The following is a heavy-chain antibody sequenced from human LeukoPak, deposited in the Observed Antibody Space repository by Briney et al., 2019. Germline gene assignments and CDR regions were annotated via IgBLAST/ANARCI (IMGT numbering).Heavy chain of an antibody. CDR3: ARDGSSGWYSSRYYYYMDV. D-gene: IGHD6-19*01. Sequence: PGGSLRLSCAASGFTFSRYSMNWVRQAPGKGLEWVSSISSSSSYIYYADSVKGRFTISRDNAKNSLYLQMNSLRAEDTAVYYCARDGSSGWYSSRYYYYMDVWGKGTTVTVSS. V-gene: IGHV3-21*01. CDR1: GFTFSRYS. J-gene: IGHJ6*03. CDR2: ISSSSSYI.